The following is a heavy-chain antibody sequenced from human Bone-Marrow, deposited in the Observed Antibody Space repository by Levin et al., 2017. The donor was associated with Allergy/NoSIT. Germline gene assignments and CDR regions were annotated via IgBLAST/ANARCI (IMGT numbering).Heavy chain of an antibody. CDR2: IVPHSGVT. Sequence: PGESLKISCKASGYTFTGYYIHWVRQAPGQGLEWMGWIVPHSGVTNYAQKFQGRVTMTRDTSISTAYVELSRLKSDDTAVYYCARGPGLYFFDYWGQGTLLTVSS. CDR3: ARGPGLYFFDY. J-gene: IGHJ4*02. D-gene: IGHD2-21*01. CDR1: GYTFTGYY. V-gene: IGHV1-2*02.